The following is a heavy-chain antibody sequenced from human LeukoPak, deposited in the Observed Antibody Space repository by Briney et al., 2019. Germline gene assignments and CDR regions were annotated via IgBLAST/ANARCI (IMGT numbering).Heavy chain of an antibody. V-gene: IGHV3-66*01. J-gene: IGHJ4*02. CDR1: GFNFSTNY. CDR3: ARDLRKHGFWS. Sequence: GGSLRLSCAASGFNFSTNYMSWVRQAPGRGLEWVSTIYSGERTDYADSVKDRFTISRDKTMNTLYLQMSSLRVEDTAVYYCARDLRKHGFWSWGQGTLVTVSS. CDR2: IYSGERT. D-gene: IGHD3-3*01.